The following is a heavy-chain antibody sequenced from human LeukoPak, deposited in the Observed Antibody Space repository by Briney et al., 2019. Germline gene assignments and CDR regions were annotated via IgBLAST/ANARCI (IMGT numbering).Heavy chain of an antibody. D-gene: IGHD1-7*01. CDR1: GFTFTSSA. Sequence: GASVKVSCKASGFTFTSSAVQWVRQARGQRLEWIGWIVVGSGNTNYAQKFQERVTITRDMSTSTAYMELSSLRSEDTAVYYCAADQRLELGGSLDYWGQGTLVTVSS. CDR3: AADQRLELGGSLDY. CDR2: IVVGSGNT. V-gene: IGHV1-58*01. J-gene: IGHJ4*02.